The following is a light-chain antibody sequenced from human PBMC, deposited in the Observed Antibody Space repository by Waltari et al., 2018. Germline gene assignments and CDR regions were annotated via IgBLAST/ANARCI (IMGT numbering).Light chain of an antibody. CDR2: AAS. CDR3: QQPYFYPRT. J-gene: IGKJ1*01. Sequence: DIQLTQSPSFLSASVGDRVTITCRASQAISNYLAWYQQKPGNAPQFLIYAASTLQSGVPGRFSGSGSGTEFTLTISSLQPEDFATYYCQQPYFYPRTFGQGTKVDIK. CDR1: QAISNY. V-gene: IGKV1-9*01.